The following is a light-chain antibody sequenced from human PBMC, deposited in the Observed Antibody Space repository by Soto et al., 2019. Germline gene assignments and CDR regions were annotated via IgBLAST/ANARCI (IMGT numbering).Light chain of an antibody. CDR1: SSDVGDHNL. CDR2: QVT. V-gene: IGLV2-8*01. J-gene: IGLJ1*01. Sequence: ALTQPPSASGSPGQSVTISCTGTSSDVGDHNLVSWYQQYPGKAPKLLIYQVTNRASGVPNRFSGSKSGNTASLTVSGLQAEDEADYYCSSYAGSDNYVFGTGTKLTVL. CDR3: SSYAGSDNYV.